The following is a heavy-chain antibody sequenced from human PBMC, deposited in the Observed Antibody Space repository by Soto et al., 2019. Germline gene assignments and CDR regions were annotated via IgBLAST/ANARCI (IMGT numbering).Heavy chain of an antibody. J-gene: IGHJ4*02. CDR3: ARHAAYDSVWGKSDGSDY. CDR2: MYYSGAT. Sequence: QLQLQESGPGLVKPSETLSLACTVSGGSISSNSYYWDWIRQPPGKGLEWIGSMYYSGATYHNPSPQSRVTIYVDTSKDQFSLHLSSVTAADTAVYYCARHAAYDSVWGKSDGSDYWGQGTLVTVSS. D-gene: IGHD3-16*01. V-gene: IGHV4-39*01. CDR1: GGSISSNSYY.